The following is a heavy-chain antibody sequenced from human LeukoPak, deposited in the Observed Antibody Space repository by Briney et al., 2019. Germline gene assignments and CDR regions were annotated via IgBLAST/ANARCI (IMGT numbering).Heavy chain of an antibody. CDR1: GFTVGRNW. V-gene: IGHV3-74*03. CDR3: VQRLASYYFDY. D-gene: IGHD6-19*01. Sequence: PGGSLRLSCAASGFTVGRNWMHWVRQAPGKGLVWVSRSEGDDSTTTYADSVKGRFTVSGDTAKNTLYLQMNSLRAEDTAVYYCVQRLASYYFDYWGQGTLVTVSS. CDR2: SEGDDSTT. J-gene: IGHJ4*02.